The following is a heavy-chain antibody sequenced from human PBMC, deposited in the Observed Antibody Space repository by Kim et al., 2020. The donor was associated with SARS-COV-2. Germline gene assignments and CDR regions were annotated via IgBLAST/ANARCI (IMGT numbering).Heavy chain of an antibody. V-gene: IGHV3-9*01. CDR1: GFTFDDYA. CDR3: AKDLHGDTAMVFDY. CDR2: ISWNSGSI. D-gene: IGHD5-18*01. Sequence: GGSLRLSCAASGFTFDDYAMHWVRQAPGKGLEWVSGISWNSGSIGYADSVKGRFTISRDNAKNSLYLQMNSLRAEDTALYYCAKDLHGDTAMVFDYWGQGTLVTVSS. J-gene: IGHJ4*02.